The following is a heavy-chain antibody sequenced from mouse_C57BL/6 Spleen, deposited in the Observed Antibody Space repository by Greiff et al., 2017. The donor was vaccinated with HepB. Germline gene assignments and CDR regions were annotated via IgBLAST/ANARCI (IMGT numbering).Heavy chain of an antibody. CDR3: ARSDYGNYWYFDV. Sequence: QVQLKESGAELVRPGTSVKVSCKASGYAFTNYLIEWVKQRPGQGLEWIGVINPGSGGTNYNEKFKGKATLTADKSSSTAYRQLSSLTSEDSAVYFCARSDYGNYWYFDVWGTGTTVTVSS. CDR1: GYAFTNYL. CDR2: INPGSGGT. V-gene: IGHV1-54*01. D-gene: IGHD2-1*01. J-gene: IGHJ1*03.